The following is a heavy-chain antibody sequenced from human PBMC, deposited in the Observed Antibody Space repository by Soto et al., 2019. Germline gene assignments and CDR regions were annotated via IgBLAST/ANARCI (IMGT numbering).Heavy chain of an antibody. J-gene: IGHJ4*02. Sequence: ASVKVSCKASGYTFTGYYMHWVRQAPGQGLEWMGWINPNSGGTNYAQKFQGWVTMTRDTSISTAYMELSRLRSDDTAVYYCARDLYSSSWYGEAYFDYWGQGTLVTVSS. CDR1: GYTFTGYY. CDR2: INPNSGGT. V-gene: IGHV1-2*04. CDR3: ARDLYSSSWYGEAYFDY. D-gene: IGHD6-13*01.